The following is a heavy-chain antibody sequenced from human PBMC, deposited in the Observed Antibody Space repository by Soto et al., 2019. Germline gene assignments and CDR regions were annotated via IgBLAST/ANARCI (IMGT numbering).Heavy chain of an antibody. D-gene: IGHD2-2*01. CDR2: ISPYSGYT. CDR1: GYSFMEYG. Sequence: ASVKVSCKGFGYSFMEYGINWVRQAPGQGLEWVGWISPYSGYTHSAQKFHGRLTLTTDTAASTAYMELRILRSADTALYYCAREASVLIPAAQPSRFDSWGKGTRVTVS. V-gene: IGHV1-18*01. CDR3: AREASVLIPAAQPSRFDS. J-gene: IGHJ4*02.